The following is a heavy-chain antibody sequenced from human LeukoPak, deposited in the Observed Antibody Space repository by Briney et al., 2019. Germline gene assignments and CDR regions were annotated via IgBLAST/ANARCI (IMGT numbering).Heavy chain of an antibody. Sequence: ASVKVSCKASGYTFTSYDINWVRQATGQGLEWMGWMNPNSGNTGYAQKFQGRVTIPRNTSISTAYMELSSLRSEDTAVYYCARGRGKFRGSSQARRGAEYFQHWGQGTLVTVSS. J-gene: IGHJ1*01. V-gene: IGHV1-8*03. CDR3: ARGRGKFRGSSQARRGAEYFQH. CDR1: GYTFTSYD. CDR2: MNPNSGNT. D-gene: IGHD6-13*01.